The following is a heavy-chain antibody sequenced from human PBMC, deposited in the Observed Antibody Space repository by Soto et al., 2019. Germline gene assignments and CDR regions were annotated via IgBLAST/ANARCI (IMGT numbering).Heavy chain of an antibody. CDR3: CGVKKMTWTTHFDY. J-gene: IGHJ4*02. V-gene: IGHV3-72*01. D-gene: IGHD2-21*02. CDR2: ARNKAQSYTK. Sequence: LEWVGRARNKAQSYTKEYAASVKGRFTISRDDSENSVYLQMHSLKTEDTSIYYCCGVKKMTWTTHFDYWGRGTLVTVSS.